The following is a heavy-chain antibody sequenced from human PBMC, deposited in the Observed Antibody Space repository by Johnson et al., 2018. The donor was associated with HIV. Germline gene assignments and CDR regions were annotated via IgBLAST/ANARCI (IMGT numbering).Heavy chain of an antibody. Sequence: VQLVESGGGVVQPGRSLRLSCAVSGFTFSSYDMHWVRQAPGKGLEWVSGINWNGGSTGYADSVKGRFTISRDNANNSMYLQMNSLRAEDTALYYCAREETYYYDSSGYYSGAFDIWGQGTMVTVSS. CDR1: GFTFSSYD. J-gene: IGHJ3*02. V-gene: IGHV3-20*04. CDR3: AREETYYYDSSGYYSGAFDI. D-gene: IGHD3-22*01. CDR2: INWNGGST.